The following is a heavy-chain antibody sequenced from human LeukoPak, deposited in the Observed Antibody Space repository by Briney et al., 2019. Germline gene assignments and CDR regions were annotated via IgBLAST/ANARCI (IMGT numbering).Heavy chain of an antibody. D-gene: IGHD1-26*01. CDR3: ARVAGAIPYYYYYMDV. CDR2: INSDGSST. J-gene: IGHJ6*03. CDR1: GFTFKNYA. V-gene: IGHV3-74*01. Sequence: GGSLRLSCATSGFTFKNYAMNWVRQAPGKGLVWVSRINSDGSSTSYADSVKGRFTISRDNAKNTLYLQMNSLRAEDTAVYYCARVAGAIPYYYYYMDVWGKGTTVTISS.